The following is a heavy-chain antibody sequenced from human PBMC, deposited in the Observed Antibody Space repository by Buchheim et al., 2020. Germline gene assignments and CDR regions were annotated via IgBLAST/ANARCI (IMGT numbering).Heavy chain of an antibody. CDR3: ARWRVDPYYYGSGSYRLHNAWFDP. CDR1: GGSISNSDSYY. Sequence: QQQLQESGPGLVKPSETLSLTCTVSGGSISNSDSYYWSWIRQPPGKGLEWIGEINHSGSTNYNPSLKSRVTISVDTSKNQFSLKLSSVTAADTAVYYCARWRVDPYYYGSGSYRLHNAWFDPWGQGTL. CDR2: INHSGST. J-gene: IGHJ5*02. V-gene: IGHV4-39*07. D-gene: IGHD3-10*01.